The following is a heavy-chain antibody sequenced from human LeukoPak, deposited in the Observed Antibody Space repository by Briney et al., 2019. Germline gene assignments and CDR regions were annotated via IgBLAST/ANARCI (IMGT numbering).Heavy chain of an antibody. V-gene: IGHV4-59*01. CDR2: VHHSFSS. D-gene: IGHD4-11*01. CDR3: ACYSVLGRTFDC. J-gene: IGHJ4*02. Sequence: SETLSLTCAVSGASMNDYYWSWLRQTPGKGLEWIGHVHHSFSSNFSPSLKSRVTMSMDTSKSQFSLRVTSATAADTAVYYCACYSVLGRTFDCWGQGTQVTVSS. CDR1: GASMNDYY.